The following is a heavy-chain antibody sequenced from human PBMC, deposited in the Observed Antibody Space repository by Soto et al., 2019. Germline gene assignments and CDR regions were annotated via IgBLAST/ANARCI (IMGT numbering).Heavy chain of an antibody. CDR3: ARSLGFGVVSEGQYGMDV. D-gene: IGHD3-3*01. V-gene: IGHV1-2*04. Sequence: ASVKVSCKASGYTFTSYDINWVRQAPGQGLERMGWINPNSGGTNYAQKFQGWVTMTRDTSISTAYMELSRLRSDDTAVYYCARSLGFGVVSEGQYGMDVWGQGTTVTVSS. CDR2: INPNSGGT. J-gene: IGHJ6*02. CDR1: GYTFTSYD.